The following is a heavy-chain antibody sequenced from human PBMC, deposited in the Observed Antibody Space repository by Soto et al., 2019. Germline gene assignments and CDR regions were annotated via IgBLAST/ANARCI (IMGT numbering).Heavy chain of an antibody. Sequence: GGSLRLSCAVSGFTFSAYWMHWVRQTPGKGLVWVSRINPDGTKTNYADSVEGRFTISRDNAKSTLYLQMNSLSAEDTAIYFCSSDTFGLRDTWGQGTLVTVSS. D-gene: IGHD3-3*01. V-gene: IGHV3-74*01. CDR3: SSDTFGLRDT. CDR1: GFTFSAYW. J-gene: IGHJ5*02. CDR2: INPDGTKT.